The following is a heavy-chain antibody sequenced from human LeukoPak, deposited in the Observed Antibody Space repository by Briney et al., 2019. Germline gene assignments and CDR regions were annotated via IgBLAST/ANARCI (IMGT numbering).Heavy chain of an antibody. V-gene: IGHV4-39*01. CDR2: IYYSGST. CDR3: ARRNFWSGYYDWFDP. J-gene: IGHJ5*02. D-gene: IGHD3-3*01. Sequence: PSETLSLTCTVSGGSISSSSYYWGWIRQPPGKGLEWIGSIYYSGSTYYNPSLKSRVTISVDTSKNQFSLKLSSVTAADTAVYYCARRNFWSGYYDWFDPWGQGTLVTVSS. CDR1: GGSISSSSYY.